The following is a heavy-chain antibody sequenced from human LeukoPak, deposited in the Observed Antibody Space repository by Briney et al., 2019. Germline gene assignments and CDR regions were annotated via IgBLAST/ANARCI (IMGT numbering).Heavy chain of an antibody. D-gene: IGHD6-19*01. V-gene: IGHV3-21*01. CDR2: ISSTSSYI. CDR3: ARDPGGIAVPGLGFAFDI. CDR1: GFTFSSLS. J-gene: IGHJ3*02. Sequence: PGGSPGLSFAAPGFTFSSLSMNLVRPAPGEGVELVSSISSTSSYIYYADSVKGRFTISRDNAKNSLYLQMNSLRAEDTAVYYCARDPGGIAVPGLGFAFDIWGQGTMVTVSS.